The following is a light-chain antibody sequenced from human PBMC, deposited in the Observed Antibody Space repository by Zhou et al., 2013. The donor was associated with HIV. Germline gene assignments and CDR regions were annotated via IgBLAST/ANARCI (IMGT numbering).Light chain of an antibody. CDR1: QTISRD. Sequence: DIQMTQSPSSLSASVGDRVTITCRASQTISRDLNWYQQIPGKAPKVLIYAASSLQSGVPSRFSGSGAGADFTLTISSLQPEDVATYYCQQSHSTPSTFGQGTKLEIK. V-gene: IGKV1-39*01. CDR2: AAS. J-gene: IGKJ2*01. CDR3: QQSHSTPST.